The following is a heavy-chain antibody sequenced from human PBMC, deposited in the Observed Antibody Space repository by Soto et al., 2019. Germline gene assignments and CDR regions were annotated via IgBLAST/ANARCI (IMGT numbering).Heavy chain of an antibody. Sequence: SETLSLTCNMSGDSYSISTFSWSWIRQPPGKALQWIGFIYQSGVTSYNPSLASRVSISLDRSNNQCSLKLKSVTAADTAVYFCAGMPYTSGLRFDPWGPGTMVTVSS. D-gene: IGHD6-19*01. J-gene: IGHJ5*02. CDR3: AGMPYTSGLRFDP. CDR1: GDSYSISTFS. V-gene: IGHV4-30-2*01. CDR2: IYQSGVT.